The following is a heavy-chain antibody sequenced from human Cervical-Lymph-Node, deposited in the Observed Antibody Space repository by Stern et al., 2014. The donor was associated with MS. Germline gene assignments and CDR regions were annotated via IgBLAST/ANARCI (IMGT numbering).Heavy chain of an antibody. CDR3: AKDLGGYSAYDTKHGMDV. J-gene: IGHJ6*02. CDR1: GFTFSTYA. D-gene: IGHD5-12*01. V-gene: IGHV3-30*18. Sequence: DQLVESGGGVVQPGRSLRLSCAASGFTFSTYAMHWVRQAPGKGLEWVAVISNDGSYTYYADSVKGRFTISRDNSKNTLYVEMKSLRAGDTAVFYCAKDLGGYSAYDTKHGMDVWGQGTTVTVSS. CDR2: ISNDGSYT.